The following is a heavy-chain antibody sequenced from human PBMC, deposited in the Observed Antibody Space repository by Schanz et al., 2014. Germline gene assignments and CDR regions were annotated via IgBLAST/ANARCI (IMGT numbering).Heavy chain of an antibody. CDR3: ARGHHPHGITVAARGFDP. V-gene: IGHV4-4*02. Sequence: VQLVESGGGVVQPGRSLRLSCAASGFTFNSYAMTWVRQAPGKGLEWIGEIYHSGSTNYNPSLKSRVTISVDKPKKQFSLKVTSMTAADTAVYYCARGHHPHGITVAARGFDPWGQGTLVTVSS. CDR2: IYHSGST. D-gene: IGHD6-19*01. CDR1: GFTFNSYAM. J-gene: IGHJ5*02.